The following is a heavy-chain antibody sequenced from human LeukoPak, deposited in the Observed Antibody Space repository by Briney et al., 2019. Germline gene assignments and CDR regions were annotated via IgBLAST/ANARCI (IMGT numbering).Heavy chain of an antibody. V-gene: IGHV5-51*01. Sequence: PGESLRISCKGPGYSFTSYWIGWVRQMPGKGLEWMGIIYPGDSDTRYSPSFQGQVTISADKSISTAYLQWSSLKASDTAMYYCARRASGYYDSSGYSGGDGAFDIWGQGTMVTVSS. J-gene: IGHJ3*02. CDR1: GYSFTSYW. CDR2: IYPGDSDT. D-gene: IGHD3-22*01. CDR3: ARRASGYYDSSGYSGGDGAFDI.